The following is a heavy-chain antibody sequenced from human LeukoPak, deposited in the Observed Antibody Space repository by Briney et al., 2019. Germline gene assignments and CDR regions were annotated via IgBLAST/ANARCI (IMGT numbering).Heavy chain of an antibody. CDR3: AKVVGVLSYSSGPYFDY. CDR2: ISGSGDTT. J-gene: IGHJ4*02. D-gene: IGHD6-19*01. CDR1: GFTFSSYA. V-gene: IGHV3-23*01. Sequence: GGSLRLSCAASGFTFSSYAMSWVRQAPGKGLEWVSVISGSGDTTYYADSVKGRFTISRSNSKNTLYLQMNSLRAEDTAVYHCAKVVGVLSYSSGPYFDYWGQGTLVTVSS.